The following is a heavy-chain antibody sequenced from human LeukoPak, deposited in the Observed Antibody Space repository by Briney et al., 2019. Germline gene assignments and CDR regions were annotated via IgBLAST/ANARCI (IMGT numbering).Heavy chain of an antibody. CDR2: INTDGSSN. Sequence: PGGALRLSCAAPWFTFSKYYKHRGRPAPGEGLVWISGINTDGSSNYYGDSVKGRFTISRDDARKTLYLLMSSLRAEDSAIYYCVRYRPAPAWGQGTLVTVAS. D-gene: IGHD3-16*02. V-gene: IGHV3-74*01. CDR1: WFTFSKYY. J-gene: IGHJ4*02. CDR3: VRYRPAPA.